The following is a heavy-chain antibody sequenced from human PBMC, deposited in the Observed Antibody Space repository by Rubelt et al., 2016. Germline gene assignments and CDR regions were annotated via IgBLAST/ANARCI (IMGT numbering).Heavy chain of an antibody. CDR3: ARDLYSSGWYYPVGDY. CDR2: ISGSGGST. V-gene: IGHV3-23*01. D-gene: IGHD6-19*01. Sequence: GRGLEWVSAISGSGGSTYYADSVKGRFTISRDSSKNTLYLQMNSLRAEDTAVYYCARDLYSSGWYYPVGDYWGQGTLVTVSS. J-gene: IGHJ4*02.